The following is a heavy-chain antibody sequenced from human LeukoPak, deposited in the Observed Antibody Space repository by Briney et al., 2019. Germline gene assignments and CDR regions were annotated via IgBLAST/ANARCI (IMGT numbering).Heavy chain of an antibody. CDR1: GYTFTGYY. V-gene: IGHV1-2*02. J-gene: IGHJ4*02. CDR2: INPNSGGT. CDR3: ARPHDYGDYGLDY. Sequence: EASVKVSCKAPGYTFTGYYMHWVRQAPGQGLEWMGWINPNSGGTNYAQKFQGRVTMTRDTSISTAYMELSRLRSDDTAVYYCARPHDYGDYGLDYWGQGTLVTVSS. D-gene: IGHD4-17*01.